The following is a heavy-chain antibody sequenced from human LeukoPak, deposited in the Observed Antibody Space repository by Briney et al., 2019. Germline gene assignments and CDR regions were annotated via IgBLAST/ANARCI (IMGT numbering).Heavy chain of an antibody. J-gene: IGHJ6*03. CDR2: IYTSGST. D-gene: IGHD3-10*01. V-gene: IGHV4-61*02. Sequence: SETLSLTCTVSGGSISSGSYYWSWIRQPAGKGLEWIGRIYTSGSTNYNPSLKSRVTISVDTSKNQFSLKLSSVTAANTAVYYCARGLHGGLKRRHYYYYMDVWGKGTTVTVSS. CDR1: GGSISSGSYY. CDR3: ARGLHGGLKRRHYYYYMDV.